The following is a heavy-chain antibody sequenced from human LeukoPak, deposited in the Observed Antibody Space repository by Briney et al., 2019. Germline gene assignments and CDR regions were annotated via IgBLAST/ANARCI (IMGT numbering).Heavy chain of an antibody. V-gene: IGHV4-59*01. CDR1: GGSTSDYY. CDR3: ARGPPRTGRERYFDY. CDR2: IYYRGTT. J-gene: IGHJ4*02. D-gene: IGHD1-1*01. Sequence: SETLSLTCTVSGGSTSDYYWNWIRQPPGKGLEWIGYIYYRGTTNYNPSLNSRVTISLDSSKNQFSLRLSSVTAADTAIYYCARGPPRTGRERYFDYWGQGTLVSVPS.